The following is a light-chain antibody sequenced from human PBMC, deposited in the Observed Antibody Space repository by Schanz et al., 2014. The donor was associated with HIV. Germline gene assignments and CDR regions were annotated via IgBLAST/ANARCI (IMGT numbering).Light chain of an antibody. V-gene: IGKV3-20*01. CDR1: QRLSSSY. J-gene: IGKJ5*01. CDR3: QQYGSSPSRIT. CDR2: ATS. Sequence: EIVLTQSPATLSLSPGERATLSCGASQRLSSSYLAWYQQKRDQPPRLVIYATSTRAAGIPDRFSGTGSGTDFTLTISSLEPEDFAVYYCQQYGSSPSRITFGQGTRLDIK.